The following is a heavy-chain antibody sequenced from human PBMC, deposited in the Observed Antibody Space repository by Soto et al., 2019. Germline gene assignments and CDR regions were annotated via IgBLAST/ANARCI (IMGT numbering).Heavy chain of an antibody. CDR2: IYYSGST. D-gene: IGHD3-10*01. V-gene: IGHV4-39*01. Sequence: SETLSLTCTVSGGSISSSSYYWGWIRQPPGKGLEWIGSIYYSGSTYYSPSLKSRVTISVDTSKNQFSLKLSSVTAADTAVYYCARQDGKLLWFGELLPNWFDPWGQGTLVTVSS. J-gene: IGHJ5*02. CDR1: GGSISSSSYY. CDR3: ARQDGKLLWFGELLPNWFDP.